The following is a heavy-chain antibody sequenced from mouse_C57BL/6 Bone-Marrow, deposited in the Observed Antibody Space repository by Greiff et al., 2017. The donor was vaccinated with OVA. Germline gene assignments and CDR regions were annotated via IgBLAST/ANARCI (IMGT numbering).Heavy chain of an antibody. D-gene: IGHD1-1*01. CDR2: IYPGDGDT. V-gene: IGHV1-82*01. CDR1: GYAFSSSW. CDR3: ARYYGSRSYWYFGV. J-gene: IGHJ1*03. Sequence: VQLQQSGPELVKPGASVKISCKASGYAFSSSWMNWVKQRPGQGLEWIGRIYPGDGDTNYNGKFKGKATLTADKSSSTAYMQLSSLTSEDSAVYFCARYYGSRSYWYFGVWGTGTTVTVSS.